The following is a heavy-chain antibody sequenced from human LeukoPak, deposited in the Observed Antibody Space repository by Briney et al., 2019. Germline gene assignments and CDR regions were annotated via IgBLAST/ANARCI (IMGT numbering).Heavy chain of an antibody. Sequence: ASVKVSCKTSGDMFSSYGITWVRQAPGQGLEWMGWISAYGHTKLARNLKARVTVTIDTSTTTAYMEPQSLSSDDTAVYFSARETASGYLGFDFWGQGTLITVSS. CDR2: ISAYGHT. CDR3: ARETASGYLGFDF. J-gene: IGHJ4*02. D-gene: IGHD3-3*01. CDR1: GDMFSSYG. V-gene: IGHV1-18*01.